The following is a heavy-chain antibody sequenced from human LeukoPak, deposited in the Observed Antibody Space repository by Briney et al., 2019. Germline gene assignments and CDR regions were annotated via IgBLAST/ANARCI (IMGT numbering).Heavy chain of an antibody. Sequence: PGGSLRLSCSASGFTFSSYWMHWVRQAPGKGLVWVSRIKADDYSTDYEDSVKGRFTISRDNARNTLYLQMNSLTAEDTAVYYCTTFRPDYWGGETPVTVSS. J-gene: IGHJ4*02. D-gene: IGHD3-16*01. CDR3: TTFRPDY. CDR1: GFTFSSYW. V-gene: IGHV3-74*01. CDR2: IKADDYST.